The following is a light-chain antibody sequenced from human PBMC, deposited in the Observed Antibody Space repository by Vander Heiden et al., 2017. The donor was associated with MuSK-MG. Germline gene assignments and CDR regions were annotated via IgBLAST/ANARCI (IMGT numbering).Light chain of an antibody. J-gene: IGKJ3*01. CDR3: QHLISSPIT. Sequence: DIQLTQSRSFLSSSVGDRVTITCRASQGMSSYLAWYQQRPGKAPKLLIYAASTLKSGVPSRFSGSGSGTEFTLTISSRQPEDFATYYCQHLISSPITFGHGTQVDIK. V-gene: IGKV1-9*01. CDR1: QGMSSY. CDR2: AAS.